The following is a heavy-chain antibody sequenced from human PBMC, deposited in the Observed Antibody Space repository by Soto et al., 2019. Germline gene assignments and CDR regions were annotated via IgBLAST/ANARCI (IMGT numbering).Heavy chain of an antibody. CDR1: GFTVRNNY. V-gene: IGHV3-53*02. J-gene: IGHJ4*02. D-gene: IGHD3-16*01. Sequence: EVQLVETGAGLIQPGGSLRLSCAVSGFTVRNNYMSWVRQAPGKGLEWVSIIYSSGNTYYADSVKGRFTMSRDTSNSTVFLQMSSLRAEDTAVYYCARVSSPFGHWGQGTLVTVAS. CDR3: ARVSSPFGH. CDR2: IYSSGNT.